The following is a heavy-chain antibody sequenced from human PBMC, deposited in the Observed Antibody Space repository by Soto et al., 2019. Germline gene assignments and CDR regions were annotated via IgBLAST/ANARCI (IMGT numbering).Heavy chain of an antibody. D-gene: IGHD3-22*01. Sequence: GSLRLCCAASGFSVSTNYMSWVRQAPGKGLEWVSVIYTGGSTFYADSVKGRFTISSDNSKNTLYLQMNSLRAEDTAVYYCERAGNDSSGYYPFDPWGQGTLVTVSS. CDR3: ERAGNDSSGYYPFDP. CDR2: IYTGGST. V-gene: IGHV3-53*01. J-gene: IGHJ5*02. CDR1: GFSVSTNY.